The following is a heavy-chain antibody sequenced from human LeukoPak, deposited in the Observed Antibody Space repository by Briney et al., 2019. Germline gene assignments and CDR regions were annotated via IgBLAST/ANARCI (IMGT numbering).Heavy chain of an antibody. CDR1: GGTFSSYA. D-gene: IGHD1-26*01. Sequence: ASVKVSCKASGGTFSSYAISWVRQAPGQGLEWMGWISAYNGNTNYAQKLQGRVTMTTDTSTSTAYVELRSLRSDDTAVYYCARGDAVGATTYYYYYGMDVWGQGTTVTVSS. V-gene: IGHV1-18*01. CDR3: ARGDAVGATTYYYYYGMDV. J-gene: IGHJ6*02. CDR2: ISAYNGNT.